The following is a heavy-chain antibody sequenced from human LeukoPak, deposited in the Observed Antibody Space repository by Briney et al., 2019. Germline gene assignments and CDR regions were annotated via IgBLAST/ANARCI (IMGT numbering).Heavy chain of an antibody. J-gene: IGHJ4*02. Sequence: AASQKTSSTGSGYSITSYWNGWVRQMPRKGLERMGIIYPGDSATRYSPSLQGQVTISADKSISTAYLQWSSLKASDTAMYYCARHESRAVPDYWGQGTLVTGSS. D-gene: IGHD6-19*01. V-gene: IGHV5-51*01. CDR1: GYSITSYW. CDR3: ARHESRAVPDY. CDR2: IYPGDSAT.